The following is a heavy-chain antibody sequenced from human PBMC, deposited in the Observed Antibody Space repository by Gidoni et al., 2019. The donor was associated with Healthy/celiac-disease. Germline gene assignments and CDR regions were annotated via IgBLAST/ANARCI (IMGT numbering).Heavy chain of an antibody. CDR1: GFPFRSYA. CDR3: AKAENYDILTGFRMYYFDY. Sequence: EVQLLESGGGLVQPGGSLRLSCAASGFPFRSYAMSWVRQAPGKGLEWVSAISGSGGSTYYADSVKGRFTISRDNSKNTLYLQMNSLRAEDTAVYYCAKAENYDILTGFRMYYFDYWGQGTLVTVSS. V-gene: IGHV3-23*01. CDR2: ISGSGGST. J-gene: IGHJ4*02. D-gene: IGHD3-9*01.